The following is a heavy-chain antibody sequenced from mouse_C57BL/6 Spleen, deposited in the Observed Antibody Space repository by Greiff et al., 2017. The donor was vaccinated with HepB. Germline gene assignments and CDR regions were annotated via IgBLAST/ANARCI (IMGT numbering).Heavy chain of an antibody. Sequence: SVPELVKPGASVKISCKASGYAFSSSWMNWVKQRPGKGLEWIGRIYPGDGDTNYNGKFKGKATLTADKSSSTAYMQLSSLTSEDSAVYFCARRGYSYFDYWGQGTTLTVSS. V-gene: IGHV1-82*01. J-gene: IGHJ2*01. CDR2: IYPGDGDT. D-gene: IGHD2-3*01. CDR3: ARRGYSYFDY. CDR1: GYAFSSSW.